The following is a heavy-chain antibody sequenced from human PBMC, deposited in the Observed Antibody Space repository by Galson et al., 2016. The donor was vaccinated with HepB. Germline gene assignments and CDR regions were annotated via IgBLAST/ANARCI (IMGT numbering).Heavy chain of an antibody. CDR2: ITGGGKHT. Sequence: SLRLSCAPSGFTFSNCAMTWVRQAPGKGLGWVSAITGGGKHTYYADSVTRRFTISRDNSKNTLYLQMNSLRAEDTAVYYCATSNSRSSSYWRITDDWGQGTLVTVSS. CDR1: GFTFSNCA. J-gene: IGHJ4*02. CDR3: ATSNSRSSSYWRITDD. V-gene: IGHV3-23*01. D-gene: IGHD2-2*01.